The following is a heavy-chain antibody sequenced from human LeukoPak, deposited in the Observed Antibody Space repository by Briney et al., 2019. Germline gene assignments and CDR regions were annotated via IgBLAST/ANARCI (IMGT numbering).Heavy chain of an antibody. J-gene: IGHJ3*02. D-gene: IGHD2-8*01. V-gene: IGHV3-21*01. CDR1: GFTFSSYG. CDR3: ARPNLYSTSLDAFDI. CDR2: ISSSSSYI. Sequence: SGGSLRLSCAASGFTFSSYGMHWVRQAPGKGLEWVSSISSSSSYIYYADSVKGRFTISRDNAKNSLYLQVNSLRAEDTAVYYCARPNLYSTSLDAFDIWGQGTMVTVSS.